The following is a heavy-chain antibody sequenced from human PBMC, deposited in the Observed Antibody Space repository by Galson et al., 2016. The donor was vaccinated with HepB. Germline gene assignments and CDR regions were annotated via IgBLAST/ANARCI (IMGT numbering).Heavy chain of an antibody. J-gene: IGHJ4*02. D-gene: IGHD1-14*01. CDR1: GGSSSSYY. Sequence: ETLSLTCAVYGGSSSSYYWTWVRQSPGKGLEWLGEITHRGNTNYNPSLKSRLTISVDVSKSQFSLNVTSLTAADTAVYYCARGGRMLAPLDYWGQGTLVTVSS. CDR3: ARGGRMLAPLDY. CDR2: ITHRGNT. V-gene: IGHV4-34*01.